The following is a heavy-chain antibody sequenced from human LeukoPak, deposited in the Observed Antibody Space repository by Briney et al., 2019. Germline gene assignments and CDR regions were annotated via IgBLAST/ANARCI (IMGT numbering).Heavy chain of an antibody. CDR3: ARYSSGGDCYSIGGAFDI. CDR2: ISRSGEST. J-gene: IGHJ3*02. V-gene: IGHV3-23*01. D-gene: IGHD2-21*01. Sequence: GGSLRLSCAAVGLTFSIYAMSWVRQAPGKGLEWVSSISRSGESTYHVDSVKGRFTISRDNSKNTLYLQMNSLRAEDAAVYYCARYSSGGDCYSIGGAFDIWGQGTMVTVSS. CDR1: GLTFSIYA.